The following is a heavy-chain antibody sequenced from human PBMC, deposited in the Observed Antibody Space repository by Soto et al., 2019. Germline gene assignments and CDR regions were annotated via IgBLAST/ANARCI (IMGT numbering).Heavy chain of an antibody. Sequence: SVKVSCKASGGTFSSYAISWVRQAPGQGLEWMGGIIPIFGTANYAQKFQGRVTITADESTSTAYMELSSLRSEDTAVYYCARRRCSSTSCKPSHRQEPYYYGMDVWGQGTTVTVSS. CDR2: IIPIFGTA. CDR1: GGTFSSYA. V-gene: IGHV1-69*13. D-gene: IGHD2-2*01. CDR3: ARRRCSSTSCKPSHRQEPYYYGMDV. J-gene: IGHJ6*02.